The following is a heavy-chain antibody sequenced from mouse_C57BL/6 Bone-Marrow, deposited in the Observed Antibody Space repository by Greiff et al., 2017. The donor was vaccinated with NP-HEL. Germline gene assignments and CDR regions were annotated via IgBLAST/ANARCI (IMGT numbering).Heavy chain of an antibody. D-gene: IGHD2-3*01. Sequence: VQLQQSGAELVKPGASVKISCKASGYAFSSYWMNWVKQRPGKGLEWIGQIYPGDGDTNYHGKFKGKATLTADKSSSTAYMQRSSLTAEDSAVYCGARRGDGEEDYLDYWGQGTTLTVSS. V-gene: IGHV1-80*01. J-gene: IGHJ2*01. CDR1: GYAFSSYW. CDR3: ARRGDGEEDYLDY. CDR2: IYPGDGDT.